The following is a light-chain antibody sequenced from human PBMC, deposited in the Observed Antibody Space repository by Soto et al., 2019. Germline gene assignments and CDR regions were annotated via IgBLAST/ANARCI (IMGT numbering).Light chain of an antibody. CDR3: QCYDSSNWL. Sequence: NFMLTQPPSVSESPGKTVTISCTGSGDIIANNYVQWYQQRPGSAPTTVIYEDNQRPSGVPDRFSGSIDRSSNSASLTISGLKTEDEADYYCQCYDSSNWLFGGGTQLTVL. J-gene: IGLJ3*02. CDR1: GDIIANNY. V-gene: IGLV6-57*02. CDR2: EDN.